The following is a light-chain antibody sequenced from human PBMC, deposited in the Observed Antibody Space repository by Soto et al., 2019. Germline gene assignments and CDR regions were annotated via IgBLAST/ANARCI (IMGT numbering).Light chain of an antibody. V-gene: IGKV3-11*01. J-gene: IGKJ1*01. CDR3: QQRSNWPPTWT. Sequence: EIVLTQSPATLSLSPGQRATLSCRASPSVSTYLAWYQQKPGQAPRLLIYDASTRATGIPARFSGSGSGTDFTLTISSLEPEDFAVYYCQQRSNWPPTWTFGQGTKVEIK. CDR1: PSVSTY. CDR2: DAS.